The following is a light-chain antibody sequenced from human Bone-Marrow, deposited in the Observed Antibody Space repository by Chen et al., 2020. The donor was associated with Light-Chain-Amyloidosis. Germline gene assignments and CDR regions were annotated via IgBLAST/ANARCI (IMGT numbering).Light chain of an antibody. Sequence: QSALTQPAPGSGSPGHSITISCTGTSSDVGGDNHVSWYQQHPDKAPTLMIYEVTNRPSWVPDRFAGSKSDNTASLTISGLQTEDEADYFCSSYTITNTLVFGSGTRVTVL. CDR3: SSYTITNTLV. J-gene: IGLJ1*01. V-gene: IGLV2-14*01. CDR2: EVT. CDR1: SSDVGGDNH.